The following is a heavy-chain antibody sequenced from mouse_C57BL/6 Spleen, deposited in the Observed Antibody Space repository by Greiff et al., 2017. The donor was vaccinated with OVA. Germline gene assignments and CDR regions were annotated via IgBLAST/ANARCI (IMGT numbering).Heavy chain of an antibody. D-gene: IGHD1-1*01. Sequence: VQLQQSGAELVKPGASVKLSCKASGYTFTEYTIHWVKQRSGQGLEWIGWFYPGSGSIKYNEKFKDKATLTADKSSSTVYMELSRLTSEASAVYFCARHPPYYYGSSYYFDYWGQGTTLTVSS. CDR3: ARHPPYYYGSSYYFDY. J-gene: IGHJ2*01. CDR2: FYPGSGSI. V-gene: IGHV1-62-2*01. CDR1: GYTFTEYT.